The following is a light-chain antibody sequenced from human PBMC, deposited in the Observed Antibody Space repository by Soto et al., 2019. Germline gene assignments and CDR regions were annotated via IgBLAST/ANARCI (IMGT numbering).Light chain of an antibody. V-gene: IGLV7-43*01. Sequence: QTVVTQEPSLTVSPGGTVTLTCATSTGAVTSGYYPNWFQQKPGQAPRALIYSTKNKYSWTPARFSGSLLGGKAALTLSGVQPEDEADYYCLLYYGGQLGVFGGGPKLTVL. CDR1: TGAVTSGYY. CDR2: STK. CDR3: LLYYGGQLGV. J-gene: IGLJ2*01.